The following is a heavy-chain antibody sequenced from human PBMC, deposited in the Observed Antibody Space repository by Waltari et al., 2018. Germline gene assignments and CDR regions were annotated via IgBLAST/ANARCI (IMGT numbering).Heavy chain of an antibody. CDR1: GGSFSGYY. CDR2: IHHSVST. CDR3: ARGSHLAGSYIPYYFDY. Sequence: QVQLQQWGAGLLKPSETLSLTCAVYGGSFSGYYWSWIRQPPGKGLEWIGEIHHSVSTNYNPSLKSRVTISVDTSKNQFSLKLSSVTAADTAVYYCARGSHLAGSYIPYYFDYWGQGTLVTVSS. J-gene: IGHJ4*02. V-gene: IGHV4-34*01. D-gene: IGHD3-10*01.